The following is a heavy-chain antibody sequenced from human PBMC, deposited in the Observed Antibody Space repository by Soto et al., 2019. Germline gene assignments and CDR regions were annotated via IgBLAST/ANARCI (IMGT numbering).Heavy chain of an antibody. Sequence: PGGSLRLSCAASGFTFSSYGMHWVRQAPGKGLEWVAVISYDGSNKYYADSVKDRFTISRDNSKNTLYLQMNSLRAEDTAVYYCAHMVGRAATPSYYYYYGMDVWGQGTTVTVS. CDR1: GFTFSSYG. CDR2: ISYDGSNK. D-gene: IGHD3-10*02. J-gene: IGHJ6*02. CDR3: AHMVGRAATPSYYYYYGMDV. V-gene: IGHV3-30*03.